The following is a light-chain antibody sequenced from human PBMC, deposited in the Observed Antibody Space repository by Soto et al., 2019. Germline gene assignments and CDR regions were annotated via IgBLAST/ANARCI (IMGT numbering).Light chain of an antibody. V-gene: IGKV3-11*01. CDR1: QSVGSY. J-gene: IGKJ2*01. CDR3: QQRSKWPRT. CDR2: DVS. Sequence: EIVLTQSPATLSLSPGERATLSCRASQSVGSYLAWYQQKPGQDPRLLIYDVSNRATGIPARFSGGGSGPDFTITISILEPEDVAYYCWQQRSKWPRTFGQGTKLEIK.